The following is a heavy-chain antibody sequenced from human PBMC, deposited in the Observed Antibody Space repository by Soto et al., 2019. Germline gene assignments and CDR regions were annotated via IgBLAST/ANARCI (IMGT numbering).Heavy chain of an antibody. CDR3: ARHPVSGDYAGFVV. D-gene: IGHD4-17*01. J-gene: IGHJ6*02. Sequence: PGESLKISCKGSGYRFTAYWISWVRQTPGKGLEWMGIIYPGDSDTRYSPSFQGQVTISADKSISTAFLQWSSLKASDTAMYYCARHPVSGDYAGFVVWGQGTTVTVSS. CDR1: GYRFTAYW. V-gene: IGHV5-51*01. CDR2: IYPGDSDT.